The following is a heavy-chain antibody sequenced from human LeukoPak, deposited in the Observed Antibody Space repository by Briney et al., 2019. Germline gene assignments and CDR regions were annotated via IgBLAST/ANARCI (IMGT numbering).Heavy chain of an antibody. J-gene: IGHJ4*02. CDR2: ISGSGGRT. Sequence: QPGGSLRLSCTASGFTFSSYAMTWTRQAPGKGLEWVSGISGSGGRTYYADSVKGRVTISRDNSKNTLYLQMNSLRAEDTAVYYCAKGLTYYYDSSGYLPDYWGQGTLVTVSS. D-gene: IGHD3-22*01. V-gene: IGHV3-23*01. CDR3: AKGLTYYYDSSGYLPDY. CDR1: GFTFSSYA.